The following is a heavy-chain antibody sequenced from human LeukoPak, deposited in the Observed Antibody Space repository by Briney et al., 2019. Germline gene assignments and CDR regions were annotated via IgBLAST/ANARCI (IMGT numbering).Heavy chain of an antibody. D-gene: IGHD3-10*01. Sequence: GGFLRLSCAASGFAFSTYWMSWVRQAPGEGLQWVANIKQDGSEKYYVDSVKGRFTISRDNAKNSLYLQMNSLRAEDTAVYYCARDARYYGSGSYFLKGDYYYGMDVWGQGTTVTVSS. J-gene: IGHJ6*02. CDR3: ARDARYYGSGSYFLKGDYYYGMDV. V-gene: IGHV3-7*01. CDR2: IKQDGSEK. CDR1: GFAFSTYW.